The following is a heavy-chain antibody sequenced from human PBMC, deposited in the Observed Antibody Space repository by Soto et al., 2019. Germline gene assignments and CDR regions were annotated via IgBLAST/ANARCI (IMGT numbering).Heavy chain of an antibody. CDR3: AKDREWEILRVYFDY. Sequence: PGGSLRLSCSASGFTFSSYAMHWVRQAPGKGLEYVSAISSNGGSTYYADSVKGRFTISRDNSKNTLYLQMNSLRAEDMAVYYCAKDREWEILRVYFDYSGQGTLVTVSS. D-gene: IGHD1-26*01. CDR2: ISSNGGST. V-gene: IGHV3-64*04. J-gene: IGHJ4*02. CDR1: GFTFSSYA.